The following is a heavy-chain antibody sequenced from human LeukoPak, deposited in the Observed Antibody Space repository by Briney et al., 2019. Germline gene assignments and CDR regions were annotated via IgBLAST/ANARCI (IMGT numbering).Heavy chain of an antibody. CDR2: IWYDGSKK. CDR1: GFTFSSYG. D-gene: IGHD3-10*01. CDR3: AKARSSSGYFFEH. V-gene: IGHV3-33*06. Sequence: GGSLRLSCAASGFTFSSYGMHWVRQAAGKGLEWVAVIWYDGSKKYYADSVKDRYTISRDNSKNTLYVQMNSLRADDTAVYYCAKARSSSGYFFEHWGQGTLVTVSS. J-gene: IGHJ4*02.